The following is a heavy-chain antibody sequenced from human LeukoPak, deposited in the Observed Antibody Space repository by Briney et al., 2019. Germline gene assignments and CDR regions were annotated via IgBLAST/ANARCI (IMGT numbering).Heavy chain of an antibody. CDR1: GFTFSSYW. V-gene: IGHV3-74*01. CDR3: IGSGGWPGY. Sequence: TGGSLRLSCAASGFTFSSYWMHWVRQAPGKGLVWVSRIASNGSTVYADSAKGRFTISRDNAKDTVYLQMNSLRVEDTAVYYCIGSGGWPGYWGQGTLVTVSS. D-gene: IGHD1-26*01. CDR2: IASNGST. J-gene: IGHJ4*02.